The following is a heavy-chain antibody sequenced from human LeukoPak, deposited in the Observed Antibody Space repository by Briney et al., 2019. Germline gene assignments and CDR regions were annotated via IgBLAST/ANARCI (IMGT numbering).Heavy chain of an antibody. CDR3: TSNLYCSTSSCYTLDN. CDR1: GFTFSNGW. Sequence: GGSLRLSCAASGFTFSNGWMSWIRQAPGKGLEWVGRIKSKSERGTTDYAAPVKGRFTISRDGSTNTVYLHMNSLKTEDTAMYFCTSNLYCSTSSCYTLDNWGQGTLVAVSP. CDR2: IKSKSERGTT. V-gene: IGHV3-15*01. J-gene: IGHJ4*02. D-gene: IGHD2-2*02.